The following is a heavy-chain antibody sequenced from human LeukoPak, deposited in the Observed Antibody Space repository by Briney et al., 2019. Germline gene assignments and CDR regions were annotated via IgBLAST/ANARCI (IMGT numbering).Heavy chain of an antibody. CDR1: GFTFSTYW. D-gene: IGHD6-13*01. J-gene: IGHJ4*02. Sequence: GGTLRLSCVASGFTFSTYWMSWVRQAPGKGLEWVSAISGSGGSTYYADSVKGRFTISRGNSKDTLYLQMNSLRAEDTAVYYCAKDDGRGSIAADWYYFDYWGQGTLVTVSS. V-gene: IGHV3-23*01. CDR2: ISGSGGST. CDR3: AKDDGRGSIAADWYYFDY.